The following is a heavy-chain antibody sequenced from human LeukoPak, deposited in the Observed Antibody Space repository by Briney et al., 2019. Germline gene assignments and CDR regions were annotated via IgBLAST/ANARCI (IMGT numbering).Heavy chain of an antibody. Sequence: GGSLRLSCAASGFTFSSYAMHWVRQAPGKRLEWVAVISYDGSNKYYADSVKGRFTISRDNSKNTLYLQMNSLRAEDTAVYYCARDPPGAVGATDEYYFDYWGQGTLVTVSS. CDR3: ARDPPGAVGATDEYYFDY. D-gene: IGHD1-26*01. J-gene: IGHJ4*02. V-gene: IGHV3-30*01. CDR2: ISYDGSNK. CDR1: GFTFSSYA.